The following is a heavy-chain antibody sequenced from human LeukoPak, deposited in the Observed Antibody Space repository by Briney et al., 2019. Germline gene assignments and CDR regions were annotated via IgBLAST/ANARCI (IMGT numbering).Heavy chain of an antibody. CDR2: ISWDGGST. CDR3: AKEDSSGYYYFDY. J-gene: IGHJ4*02. V-gene: IGHV3-43*01. D-gene: IGHD3-22*01. CDR1: GFTFDDYT. Sequence: GGSLRLSCAASGFTFDDYTIHWVRQAPGKGLEWVSLISWDGGSTYYADSVKGRFTISRDNSKNSLYLQMNSLRTEDTALYYCAKEDSSGYYYFDYWGQGTLVTASS.